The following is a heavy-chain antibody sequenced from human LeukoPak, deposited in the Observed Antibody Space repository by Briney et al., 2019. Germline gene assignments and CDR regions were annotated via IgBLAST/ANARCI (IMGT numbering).Heavy chain of an antibody. D-gene: IGHD3-16*02. CDR3: ARTTSGGVIAIDY. J-gene: IGHJ4*02. Sequence: PSETLSLTCTVSGGSISSSSYYWGWIRQPPGNGLEWIGSIYYSGFTYYNPSLKSRVTISVDTSKNQFSLKVSSVTAADTAVYYCARTTSGGVIAIDYWGQGTPVTVSP. CDR2: IYYSGFT. V-gene: IGHV4-39*01. CDR1: GGSISSSSYY.